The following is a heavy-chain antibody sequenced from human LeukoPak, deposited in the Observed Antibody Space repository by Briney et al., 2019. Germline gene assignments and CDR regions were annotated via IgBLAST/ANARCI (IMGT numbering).Heavy chain of an antibody. J-gene: IGHJ4*02. CDR3: TPEGNFCSGGVCLTDD. Sequence: GGSLRLSCAASGFTFSNYAMSWVRQAPGKGLEWVSGISDNGIATNYADSVKGRSTISRDNSKNTLYLQMNSLRAEDTAIYYCTPEGNFCSGGVCLTDDWGQGTLVTVSS. D-gene: IGHD2-8*02. CDR1: GFTFSNYA. CDR2: ISDNGIAT. V-gene: IGHV3-23*01.